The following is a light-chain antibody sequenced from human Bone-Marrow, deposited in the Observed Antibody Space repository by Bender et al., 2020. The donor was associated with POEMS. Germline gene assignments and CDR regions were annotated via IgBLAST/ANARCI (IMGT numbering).Light chain of an antibody. Sequence: SYELTQPPSVSVSPGQTARITCSGDALPKQYAYWYQQKPGQAPVLVIYKDSERPSGIPERFSGSSSGTTVTLTISGVQAEDEADYYCQAWISNTVVFGGGTKLTVL. CDR2: KDS. CDR3: QAWISNTVV. J-gene: IGLJ2*01. CDR1: ALPKQY. V-gene: IGLV3-25*03.